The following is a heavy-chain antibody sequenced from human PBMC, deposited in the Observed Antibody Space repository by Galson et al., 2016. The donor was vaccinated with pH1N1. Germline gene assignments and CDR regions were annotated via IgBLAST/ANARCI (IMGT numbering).Heavy chain of an antibody. V-gene: IGHV1-46*03. Sequence: SVKVSCKASGYTLSRYYMHWLRQAPGQGLEWMGIIDPSSGSTTYAQKFQGRVTMTHDTATNTVYMELSSLRSDDTAVYYCARRYYFDYRGQGTLVAVSS. CDR1: GYTLSRYY. CDR3: ARRYYFDY. J-gene: IGHJ4*02. CDR2: IDPSSGST.